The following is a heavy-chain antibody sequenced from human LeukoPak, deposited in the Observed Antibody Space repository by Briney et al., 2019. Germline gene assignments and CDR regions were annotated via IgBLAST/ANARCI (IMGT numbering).Heavy chain of an antibody. CDR1: GGSISSSNW. Sequence: SETLSLTCAVSGGSISSSNWWSWVRQPPGKGLEWIGEIYHSGGTYYNPSLRSRVSISVDTSKNQFSLKLSSVTAADTAVYSCAGFTFFRGVITFDYWGQGTLVTVSS. J-gene: IGHJ4*02. V-gene: IGHV4-4*02. D-gene: IGHD3-10*01. CDR2: IYHSGGT. CDR3: AGFTFFRGVITFDY.